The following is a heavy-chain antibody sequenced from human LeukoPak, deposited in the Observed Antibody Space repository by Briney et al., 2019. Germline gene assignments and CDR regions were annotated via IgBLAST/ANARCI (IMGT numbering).Heavy chain of an antibody. V-gene: IGHV4-34*01. Sequence: SETLSLTCAVYGGSFSGYYWSWIRQPPGKGLEWIGEINHSGSTNYNPSLKSRVTISVDTSKNQFSLKLSSVTAADTAVYYCARLRFMDYWGQGTLVTVSS. CDR1: GGSFSGYY. CDR2: INHSGST. J-gene: IGHJ4*02. CDR3: ARLRFMDY. D-gene: IGHD3-3*01.